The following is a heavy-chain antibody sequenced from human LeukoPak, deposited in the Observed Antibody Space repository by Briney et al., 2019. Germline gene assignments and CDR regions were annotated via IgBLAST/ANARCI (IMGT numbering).Heavy chain of an antibody. D-gene: IGHD6-19*01. V-gene: IGHV3-48*03. CDR1: EFAFSVYE. Sequence: GGSLRLSCAVSEFAFSVYEMYWVRQAPGKGLEWVSYISSSGGTRYYADSVKGRFTISRDNAKNSLYLQMTSLRAEDTAVYYCTTLTVASSFDYWGQGALVTVSS. J-gene: IGHJ4*02. CDR2: ISSSGGTR. CDR3: TTLTVASSFDY.